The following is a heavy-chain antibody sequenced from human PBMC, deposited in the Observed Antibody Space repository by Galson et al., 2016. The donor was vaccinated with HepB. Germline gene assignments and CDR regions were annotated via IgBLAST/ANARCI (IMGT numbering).Heavy chain of an antibody. CDR2: ISGSGGST. Sequence: SLRLSCAASGFTFSNYAMNWVRLALGKGLEWVSIISGSGGSTFYADSVKGRFTISRDNSKSTLYLQMNSLKTEDTALYFCARDLESYNGANYTYYFDYWGQGTLVTVSS. CDR1: GFTFSNYA. CDR3: ARDLESYNGANYTYYFDY. J-gene: IGHJ4*02. V-gene: IGHV3-23*01. D-gene: IGHD4/OR15-4a*01.